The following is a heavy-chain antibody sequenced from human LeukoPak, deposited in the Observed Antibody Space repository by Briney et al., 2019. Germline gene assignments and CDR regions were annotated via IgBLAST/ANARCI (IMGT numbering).Heavy chain of an antibody. Sequence: GASVKVSCKASGYTFTGYYMHWVRQAPGQGLEWMGWINPNSGGTNYAQKFQGRVTMTRDTSISTAYMELSRLRSDDTAVYCCARDLGLTLGSYYYYYGMDVWGQGTTVTVSS. CDR2: INPNSGGT. D-gene: IGHD7-27*01. J-gene: IGHJ6*02. CDR3: ARDLGLTLGSYYYYYGMDV. V-gene: IGHV1-2*02. CDR1: GYTFTGYY.